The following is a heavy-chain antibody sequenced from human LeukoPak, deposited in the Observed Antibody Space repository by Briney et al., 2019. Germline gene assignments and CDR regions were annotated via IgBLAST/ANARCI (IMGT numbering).Heavy chain of an antibody. D-gene: IGHD2-15*01. V-gene: IGHV3-11*06. CDR1: GFTFSDYY. CDR3: AREVVVVAEGYYFDY. CDR2: ISSSSSYT. Sequence: GGSLRLSCAASGFTFSDYYMSWVRQAPGKGVEGVSYISSSSSYTNYADSVKGRFTISRDNAKNTLYLQMNSLRAEDTAVYYCAREVVVVAEGYYFDYWGQGTLVTVSS. J-gene: IGHJ4*02.